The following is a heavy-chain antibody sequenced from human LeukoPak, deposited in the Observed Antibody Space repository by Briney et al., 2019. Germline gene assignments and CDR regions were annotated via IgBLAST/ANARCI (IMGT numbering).Heavy chain of an antibody. J-gene: IGHJ3*02. Sequence: GGSLRLSCAASGFTFSSYWMSWVRQAPGKGLEWVANIKQDGSEKHYVDSVKGRFTISRDNAKNSLYLQMNSLRAEDTAVYYCARRGYDSSGYYLFHDAFDIWGQGTMVTVSS. V-gene: IGHV3-7*01. CDR3: ARRGYDSSGYYLFHDAFDI. CDR1: GFTFSSYW. D-gene: IGHD3-22*01. CDR2: IKQDGSEK.